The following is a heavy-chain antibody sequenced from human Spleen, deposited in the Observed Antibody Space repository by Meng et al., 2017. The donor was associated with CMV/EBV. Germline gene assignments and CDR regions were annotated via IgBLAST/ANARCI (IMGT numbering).Heavy chain of an antibody. CDR1: GFTFSNYW. V-gene: IGHV3-7*01. CDR2: IKQDGSEK. J-gene: IGHJ6*02. Sequence: GESLKISCADSGFTFSNYWMSWVRQAPGKGLEWVANIKQDGSEKYYVDSVKGRFTISRDNVKNSLYLQVDSLRAEDTAVYYCARESGLRLGELEFYYGMDVWGQGTTVTVSS. CDR3: ARESGLRLGELEFYYGMDV. D-gene: IGHD3-16*01.